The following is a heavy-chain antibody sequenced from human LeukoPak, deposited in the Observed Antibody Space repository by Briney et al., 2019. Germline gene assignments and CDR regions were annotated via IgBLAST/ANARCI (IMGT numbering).Heavy chain of an antibody. CDR3: ASARGYSYGCDY. CDR1: GGSISSSSYY. D-gene: IGHD5-18*01. J-gene: IGHJ4*02. Sequence: PSETLSLTCTVSGGSISSSSYYWGWIRQPPGKGLEWIGSIYYSGSTYYNPSLKSRVTISVDTSKNQFSLKLSSVTVADTAVYYCASARGYSYGCDYWGQGTLVTVSS. CDR2: IYYSGST. V-gene: IGHV4-39*07.